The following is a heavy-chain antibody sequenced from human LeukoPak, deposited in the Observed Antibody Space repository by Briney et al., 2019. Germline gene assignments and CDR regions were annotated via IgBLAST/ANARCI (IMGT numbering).Heavy chain of an antibody. CDR3: ARDSGTTGEVKFDP. CDR1: GGSFSGYY. Sequence: PSETLSLTCAVYGGSFSGYYWSWIRQPPGKGLEWIGEINHSGSTNYNPSLKSRVTISVDTSKTQFSLKLSSVTAADTAVYYCARDSGTTGEVKFDPWGQGTLVTVPA. D-gene: IGHD3-10*01. CDR2: INHSGST. V-gene: IGHV4-34*01. J-gene: IGHJ5*02.